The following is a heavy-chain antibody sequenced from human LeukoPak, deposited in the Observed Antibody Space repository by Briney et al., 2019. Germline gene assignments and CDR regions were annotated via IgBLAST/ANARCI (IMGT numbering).Heavy chain of an antibody. CDR1: GFTFSSYP. CDR2: IDQSGGYI. V-gene: IGHV3-23*01. Sequence: PGGSLRLSCAASGFTFSSYPMHWVRQAPAKGLEWVAGIDQSGGYIHYADSVKGRFTISRDNSKNTLYLQMNSLRAEDTAVYYCARDNWLVGSITSLDYWGQGTLVTVSS. D-gene: IGHD1-26*01. J-gene: IGHJ4*02. CDR3: ARDNWLVGSITSLDY.